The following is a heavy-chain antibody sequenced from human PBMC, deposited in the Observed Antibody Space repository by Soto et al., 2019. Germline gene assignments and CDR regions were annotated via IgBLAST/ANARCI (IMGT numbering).Heavy chain of an antibody. V-gene: IGHV1-69*06. CDR1: GGSFNNYV. D-gene: IGHD4-17*01. CDR3: ARYWNAGTLYGAFDI. Sequence: QVQLVQSGAEVRKPGSSVKVSCEASGGSFNNYVISWLRQAPGQGLEWMGGIIPNYEAANYAQKFRGRRTITADKATNTAYMELNSLRPEDTATYYCARYWNAGTLYGAFDIWGQGTTVIVS. J-gene: IGHJ3*02. CDR2: IIPNYEAA.